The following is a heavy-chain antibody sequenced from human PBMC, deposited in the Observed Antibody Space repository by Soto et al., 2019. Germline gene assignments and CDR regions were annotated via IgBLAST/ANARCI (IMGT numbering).Heavy chain of an antibody. CDR2: IYYSGST. V-gene: IGHV4-31*03. D-gene: IGHD6-13*01. CDR3: CATVGIAAARGYYYYGMDV. Sequence: SETLSLTCTVSGGYISSGGYYWSWIRQHPGKGLEWIGYIYYSGSTYYNPSLKSRVTISVDTXXXXXXXXXXXXXXXXTAVYYCATVGIAAARGYYYYGMDVWGQGTTVTVSS. J-gene: IGHJ6*02. CDR1: GGYISSGGYY.